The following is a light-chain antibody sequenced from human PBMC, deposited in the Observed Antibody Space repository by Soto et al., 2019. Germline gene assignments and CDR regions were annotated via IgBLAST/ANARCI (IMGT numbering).Light chain of an antibody. V-gene: IGKV3-11*01. CDR1: QSISRN. CDR3: QQRSDWPWT. J-gene: IGKJ1*01. CDR2: EAS. Sequence: EMVVTQSPATLSVSPGERVALSCRASQSISRNLAWYQQKPGQAPRLLMYEASNRATGIPARFSGGGSGTDFTLTISSLEPEDFAVYYCQQRSDWPWTFGQGTKVDIK.